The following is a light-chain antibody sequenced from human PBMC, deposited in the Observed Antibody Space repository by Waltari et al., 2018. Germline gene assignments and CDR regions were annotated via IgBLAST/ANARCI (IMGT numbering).Light chain of an antibody. CDR2: RAS. J-gene: IGKJ2*01. Sequence: DIQMTQSPSTVSASVGDRVTITCRTSQNIGPWLAWYQQKPGRAPNLLIYRASSLPSGVPSRFSGSGSGTEFTLTITSLQPDDIATYYCQQYESSSPYTFGPGTKLEIK. CDR3: QQYESSSPYT. CDR1: QNIGPW. V-gene: IGKV1-5*03.